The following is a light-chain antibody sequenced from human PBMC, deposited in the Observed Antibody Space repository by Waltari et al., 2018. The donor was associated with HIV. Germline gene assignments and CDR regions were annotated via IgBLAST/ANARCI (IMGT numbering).Light chain of an antibody. CDR3: SSKTGRDNRVV. J-gene: IGLJ2*01. CDR1: GSDVGTYNY. Sequence: QSALTQPPSAFGSPAQSVTISCTGTGSDVGTYNYVSWYQQHPRKAPRHKIYEVNRRPSGVPDRFSGAKAGTVAALTVVVSEADDEADYYCSSKTGRDNRVVFGGGTKLTVL. V-gene: IGLV2-8*01. CDR2: EVN.